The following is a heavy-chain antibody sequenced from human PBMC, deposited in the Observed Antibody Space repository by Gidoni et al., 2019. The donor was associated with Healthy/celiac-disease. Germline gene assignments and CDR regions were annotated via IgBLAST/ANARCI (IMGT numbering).Heavy chain of an antibody. D-gene: IGHD3-22*01. CDR3: ARVNYYDSSGYYYPILDY. J-gene: IGHJ4*02. CDR2: IYYSGST. V-gene: IGHV4-59*01. Sequence: QVQLQESGPGLVKPSETLSLTCTVPGGSISSYYWSWIRQPPGKGLEWIGYIYYSGSTNYNPSLKSRVTISVDTSKNQFSLKLSSVTAADTAVYYCARVNYYDSSGYYYPILDYWGQGTLVTVSS. CDR1: GGSISSYY.